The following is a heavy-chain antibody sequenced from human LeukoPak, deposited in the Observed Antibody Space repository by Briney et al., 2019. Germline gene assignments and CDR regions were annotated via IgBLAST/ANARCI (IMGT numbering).Heavy chain of an antibody. CDR1: GGSISSNTYY. J-gene: IGHJ4*02. Sequence: SETLSLTCTVSGGSISSNTYYWGWIRQPPGKGLEWIGSVYYGGSTYYNPSLKSRVTISVHTSNNQFSLSLTSVTSADTAVYYCARGTYATGGYRIDSWGQGTLVTVSS. CDR2: VYYGGST. D-gene: IGHD2-8*02. CDR3: ARGTYATGGYRIDS. V-gene: IGHV4-39*02.